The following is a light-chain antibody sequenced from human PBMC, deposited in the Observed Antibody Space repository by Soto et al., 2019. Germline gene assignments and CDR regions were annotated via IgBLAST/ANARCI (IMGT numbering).Light chain of an antibody. J-gene: IGKJ5*01. CDR3: QQYGSSPPIT. V-gene: IGKV3-20*01. CDR1: QSVSSSY. Sequence: EIVLTQSPGTLSLSPGERATLSCRASQSVSSSYLAWDQQKPGQAPRPLIYDASSRATGIPDRFSGSGSGTDFTLTISRLEPEDFAVYYCQQYGSSPPITFGQGTRLEIK. CDR2: DAS.